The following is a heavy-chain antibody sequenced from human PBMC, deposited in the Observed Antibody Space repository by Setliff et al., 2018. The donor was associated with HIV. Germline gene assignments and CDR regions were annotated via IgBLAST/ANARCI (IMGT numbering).Heavy chain of an antibody. Sequence: PGGSLRLSCAASGFTFSSYWMHWVRQAPGKGLVWVFGMNTDGSSTRYADSVKGRFTISRDSSKNTLSLQMSSLRAEDTALYYCATGGMAAAGPGGGHGLDVWGQGTTVTVSS. D-gene: IGHD6-13*01. CDR1: GFTFSSYW. V-gene: IGHV3-74*01. CDR2: MNTDGSST. CDR3: ATGGMAAAGPGGGHGLDV. J-gene: IGHJ6*02.